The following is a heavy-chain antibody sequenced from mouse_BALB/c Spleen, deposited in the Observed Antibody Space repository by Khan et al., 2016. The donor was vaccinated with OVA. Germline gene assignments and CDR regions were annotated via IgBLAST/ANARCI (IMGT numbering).Heavy chain of an antibody. Sequence: IQLVQSGPELVKPGASVKISCKASGYSFTGYFMHWVMQSHGKSLEWIGRINPHIGETFYNQKFKGKATLTVDESSSTAHMELRSLASEDSAVYFCARIYGSDCDYWGQGTTLTVSS. CDR1: GYSFTGYF. CDR2: INPHIGET. D-gene: IGHD1-1*01. V-gene: IGHV1-20*02. J-gene: IGHJ2*01. CDR3: ARIYGSDCDY.